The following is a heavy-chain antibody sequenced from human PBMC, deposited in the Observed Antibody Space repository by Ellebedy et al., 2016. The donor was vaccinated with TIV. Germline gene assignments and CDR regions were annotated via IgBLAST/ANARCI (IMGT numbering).Heavy chain of an antibody. V-gene: IGHV3-53*01. D-gene: IGHD2-15*01. CDR2: IYPDGTT. CDR1: RFTFSSYW. Sequence: GGSLRLXCAASRFTFSSYWMNWIRQAPGKGPEWVSTIYPDGTTFHAASVWGRFTISRDNSKSTLFLQMDSLRAEDTAVYYCARGGDSAKSGFWGQGTLVTVSS. CDR3: ARGGDSAKSGF. J-gene: IGHJ4*02.